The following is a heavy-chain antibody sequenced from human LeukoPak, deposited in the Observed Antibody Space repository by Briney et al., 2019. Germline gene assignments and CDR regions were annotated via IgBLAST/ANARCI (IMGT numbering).Heavy chain of an antibody. V-gene: IGHV3-21*01. CDR3: ANQDYVWGSFRF. CDR2: ISSGGTNK. CDR1: GFPFSRYS. J-gene: IGHJ4*02. Sequence: GGSLRLSCAVSGFPFSRYSMSWVRQAPGKGLEWVASISSGGTNKHYADSVKGRVTISRDSAKDSFFLQLISLRAEDTAVYYCANQDYVWGSFRFWGKGTLVTVSS. D-gene: IGHD3-16*02.